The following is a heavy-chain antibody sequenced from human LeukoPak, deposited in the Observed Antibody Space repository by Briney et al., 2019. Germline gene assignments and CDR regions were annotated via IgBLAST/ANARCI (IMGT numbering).Heavy chain of an antibody. J-gene: IGHJ4*02. V-gene: IGHV4-59*08. CDR1: GGSISSYY. D-gene: IGHD6-13*01. CDR2: IYYSGST. Sequence: SETPSLTCTVSGGSISSYYWSWIRQPPGKGLEWIGYIYYSGSTDYNPSLKSRVTISVDTSKNQFSLKLSSLTAADTAVYYCARYSSSWYDYWGQGTLVTVSS. CDR3: ARYSSSWYDY.